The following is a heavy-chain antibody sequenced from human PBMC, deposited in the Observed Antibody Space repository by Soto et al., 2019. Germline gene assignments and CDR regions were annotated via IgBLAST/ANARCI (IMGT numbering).Heavy chain of an antibody. CDR2: INSDGSTT. CDR3: ARVPTGGYDWV. Sequence: EVQLLESGGGLIQPGGSLRLSCAASGFTFSTHWMHWVRQAPGKGLVWVSRINSDGSTTNYVDSVKGRFTISRDNAKNMVYLQMNSLRAEDTPVYYCARVPTGGYDWVWGQGTLVIVSS. V-gene: IGHV3-74*01. J-gene: IGHJ4*02. CDR1: GFTFSTHW. D-gene: IGHD5-12*01.